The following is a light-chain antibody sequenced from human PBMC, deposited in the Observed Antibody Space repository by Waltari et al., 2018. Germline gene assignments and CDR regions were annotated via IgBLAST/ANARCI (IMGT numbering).Light chain of an antibody. J-gene: IGLJ3*02. CDR2: GVT. CDR3: CSYAGSYTWV. V-gene: IGLV2-11*01. Sequence: QSALTQPRSLSGSPGQSVTISCTGTFIDFTSSHHVSWYQQHPGKAPKLITYGVTERPAGVPHRFSGSKSGDTASLTISGLQADDEADYYCCSYAGSYTWVFGGGTKLTVL. CDR1: FIDFTSSHH.